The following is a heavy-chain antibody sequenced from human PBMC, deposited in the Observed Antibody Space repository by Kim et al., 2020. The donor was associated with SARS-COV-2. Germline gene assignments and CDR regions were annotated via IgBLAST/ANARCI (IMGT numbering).Heavy chain of an antibody. J-gene: IGHJ4*02. Sequence: SYAQKFQGRVTMTRDTSTSTVYMELSSLRSEDTAVYYCARDDSSGYYYVYWGQGTLVTVSS. V-gene: IGHV1-46*01. CDR3: ARDDSSGYYYVY. D-gene: IGHD3-22*01.